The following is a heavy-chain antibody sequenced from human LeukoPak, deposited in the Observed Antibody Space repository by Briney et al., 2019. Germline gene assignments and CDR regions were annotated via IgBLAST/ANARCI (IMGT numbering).Heavy chain of an antibody. J-gene: IGHJ4*02. CDR1: GFTFSSYG. CDR3: AKDSGYSSSGL. V-gene: IGHV3-30*18. CDR2: ISCDGSNK. D-gene: IGHD6-13*01. Sequence: PGGSLRLSCAASGFTFSSYGMHWVRQAPGKGLEWVTVISCDGSNKYYADSVKGRFTISRDNSKNTLYLQMNSLRAEDTAVYYCAKDSGYSSSGLWGQGTLVTVSS.